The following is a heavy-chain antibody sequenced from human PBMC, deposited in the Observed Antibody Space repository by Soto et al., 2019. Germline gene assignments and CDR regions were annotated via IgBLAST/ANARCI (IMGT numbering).Heavy chain of an antibody. J-gene: IGHJ4*02. V-gene: IGHV4-34*01. CDR1: GGSFSGYY. CDR2: INHSGST. Sequence: QVQLQQWGAGLLKPSETLSLTCAVYGGSFSGYYWSWIRQPPGKGLEWIGEINHSGSTNYNPSLKSRVTISVDTSKNQFSLELSSVTAADTAVYYCARGGRFNLMGYWGQGTLVTVSS. CDR3: ARGGRFNLMGY. D-gene: IGHD3-10*01.